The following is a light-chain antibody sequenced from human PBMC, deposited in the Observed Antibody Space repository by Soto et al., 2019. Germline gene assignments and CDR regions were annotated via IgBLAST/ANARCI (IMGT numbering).Light chain of an antibody. Sequence: QSALTQPASVSGAPGQSITISCSGTRSDIGAYNYVSWYQKHPGKVPKLIIFDVSYCPSGVSDRFSGSKSGNTASLTVTGLQAEDEADYYCSSYTTTRTLLFGGGTKVTVL. CDR3: SSYTTTRTLL. J-gene: IGLJ3*02. CDR1: RSDIGAYNY. V-gene: IGLV2-14*01. CDR2: DVS.